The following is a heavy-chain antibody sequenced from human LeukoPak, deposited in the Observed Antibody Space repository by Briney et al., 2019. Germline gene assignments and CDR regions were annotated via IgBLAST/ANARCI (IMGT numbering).Heavy chain of an antibody. J-gene: IGHJ4*02. Sequence: GGSLRLSCAASGFTFSSYAMSWVGQAPGKGLKWASAISGSGGSTYYADSVKGRFTISRDNSKNTLYLQMNSLRAEDTAVYYCAKDLYDSSGYYYLFDYWGQGTLVTVSS. V-gene: IGHV3-23*01. CDR1: GFTFSSYA. CDR3: AKDLYDSSGYYYLFDY. D-gene: IGHD3-22*01. CDR2: ISGSGGST.